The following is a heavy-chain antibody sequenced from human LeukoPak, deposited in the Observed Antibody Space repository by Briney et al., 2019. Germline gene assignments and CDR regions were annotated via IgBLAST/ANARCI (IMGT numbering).Heavy chain of an antibody. CDR1: GFTFSIYA. J-gene: IGHJ6*02. V-gene: IGHV3-23*01. CDR3: AKDGEILRIPSNGMDV. CDR2: TSGSGGTT. Sequence: GGSLRLSRAASGFTFSIYAMSWVRQAPGRGLEWVSSTSGSGGTTYYADSVKGRFTISRDNSKNTLYLQMNSLRAEDTAVYYCAKDGEILRIPSNGMDVWGPGTTVTVSS. D-gene: IGHD3-16*01.